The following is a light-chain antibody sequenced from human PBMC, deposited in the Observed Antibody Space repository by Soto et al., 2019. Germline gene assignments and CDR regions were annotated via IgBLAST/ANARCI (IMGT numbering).Light chain of an antibody. CDR3: QQSYSSPQMYT. J-gene: IGKJ2*01. CDR2: AAS. CDR1: QSISSS. V-gene: IGKV1-39*01. Sequence: DIQMTQSPSSLSASVGDRVTITCRASQSISSSLNWYQQKPGKAPDLLIYAASNLQSGVPSRFSGSGSWTEFTLTISSLQPEDFATYYCQQSYSSPQMYTFGQGTKLEIK.